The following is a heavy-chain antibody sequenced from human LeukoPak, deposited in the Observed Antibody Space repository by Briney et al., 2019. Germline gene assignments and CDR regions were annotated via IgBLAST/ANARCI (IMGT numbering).Heavy chain of an antibody. CDR3: ARDRDNGGYDY. CDR2: ISSSSTYI. D-gene: IGHD7-27*01. Sequence: GGSLRLSCAASGFTFSSYSMNWVRQAPGKGLEWVSSISSSSTYIYYADSVKGRFTISRDNAKNSLYLQMNSLRAEDTAVYYCARDRDNGGYDYWGQGTLVTVSS. CDR1: GFTFSSYS. V-gene: IGHV3-21*01. J-gene: IGHJ4*02.